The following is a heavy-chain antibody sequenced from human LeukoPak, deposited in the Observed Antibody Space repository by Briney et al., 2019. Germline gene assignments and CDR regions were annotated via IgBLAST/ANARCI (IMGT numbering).Heavy chain of an antibody. Sequence: GGSLRLSCAASGFTFNSYAMSWVRQAPGKGLEWVSAISGSGGSTYYADSVKGRFTISRDNSKNTLYLQMNSLRAEDTAVYYCAKADPAYYDFWSGYYLLDYWGQGTLVTVSS. CDR2: ISGSGGST. CDR3: AKADPAYYDFWSGYYLLDY. J-gene: IGHJ4*02. D-gene: IGHD3-3*01. CDR1: GFTFNSYA. V-gene: IGHV3-23*01.